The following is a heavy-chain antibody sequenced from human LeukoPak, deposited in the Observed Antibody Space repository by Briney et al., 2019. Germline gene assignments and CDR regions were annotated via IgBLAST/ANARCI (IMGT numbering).Heavy chain of an antibody. CDR1: GGSISSTSCY. D-gene: IGHD6-19*01. CDR3: TNTLYSSGWLDD. Sequence: SETLSLTCSVSGGSISSTSCYWGWIRQPPGKGLEWIGGIYYSGSTYYSPSFQGQVTISADTSISTAYLQWSSLRASDTAIYYCTNTLYSSGWLDDWGQGTHVTVSS. J-gene: IGHJ5*02. CDR2: IYYSGST. V-gene: IGHV4-39*07.